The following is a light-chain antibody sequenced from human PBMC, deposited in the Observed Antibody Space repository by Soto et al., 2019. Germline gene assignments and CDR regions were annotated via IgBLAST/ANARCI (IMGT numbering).Light chain of an antibody. Sequence: QSVLTQPPSVSGAPGQRVIVSCTGSTSNIGAGYDVHWYQQLPGTSPKLLIFANSNRPSGVPDRFSASRSGSSASLTITGLQXEDEADYYCQSYDTSLSGSYVFGSGTKVTVL. CDR1: TSNIGAGYD. CDR3: QSYDTSLSGSYV. CDR2: ANS. V-gene: IGLV1-40*01. J-gene: IGLJ1*01.